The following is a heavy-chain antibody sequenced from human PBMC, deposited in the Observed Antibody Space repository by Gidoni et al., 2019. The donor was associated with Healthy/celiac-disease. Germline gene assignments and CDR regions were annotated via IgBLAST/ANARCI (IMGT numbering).Heavy chain of an antibody. V-gene: IGHV3-53*01. CDR1: GFTVSSNY. CDR3: ARALKGPNWFDP. J-gene: IGHJ5*02. CDR2: IYSGGST. Sequence: EVPLVESGGGLIQPGGSLRLSCAASGFTVSSNYMSWVRQAPGKGLECVSVIYSGGSTYYAASVKGRFTISRDNSKNTLYLQMNSLRAEDTAVYYCARALKGPNWFDPWGQGTLVTVSS.